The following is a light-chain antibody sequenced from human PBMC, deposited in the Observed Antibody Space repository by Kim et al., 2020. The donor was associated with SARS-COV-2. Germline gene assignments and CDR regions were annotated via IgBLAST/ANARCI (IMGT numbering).Light chain of an antibody. Sequence: SVKLTCTLSSGHSSYAIAWHQQQPEKGPRYLMKLNNDGSHSKGDGIPDRFSGSSSGAERYLTISSLQSEDEADYYCQTWGTGIWVFGGGTKLTVL. J-gene: IGLJ3*02. CDR3: QTWGTGIWV. V-gene: IGLV4-69*01. CDR2: LNNDGSH. CDR1: SGHSSYA.